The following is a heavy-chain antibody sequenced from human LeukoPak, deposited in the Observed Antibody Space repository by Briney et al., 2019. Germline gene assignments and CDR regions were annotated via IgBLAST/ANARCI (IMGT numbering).Heavy chain of an antibody. Sequence: GGSLRLSCAASGFTFSSYGMHWVRQAPGKGLEWVAFIRYDGSNKYYADSVKGRFTISRDNSKNTLYLQMNSLRAEDTAVYYCASVLRHYYYYYYMDVWGKGTTVTVSS. CDR3: ASVLRHYYYYYYMDV. V-gene: IGHV3-30*02. J-gene: IGHJ6*03. CDR2: IRYDGSNK. CDR1: GFTFSSYG. D-gene: IGHD6-6*01.